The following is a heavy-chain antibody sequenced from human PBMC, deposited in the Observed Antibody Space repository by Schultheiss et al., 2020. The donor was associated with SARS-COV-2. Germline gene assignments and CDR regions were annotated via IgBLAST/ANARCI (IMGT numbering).Heavy chain of an antibody. CDR3: ARVVVAATLGWFDP. CDR2: ISYDGSNK. D-gene: IGHD2-15*01. CDR1: GFTFSSYG. J-gene: IGHJ5*02. V-gene: IGHV3-33*05. Sequence: GGSLRLSCAASGFTFSSYGMHWVRQAPGKGLEWVAVISYDGSNKYYADSVKGRFTISRDNSKNTLYLQMNSLRAEDTAVYYCARVVVAATLGWFDPWGQGTLVTVSS.